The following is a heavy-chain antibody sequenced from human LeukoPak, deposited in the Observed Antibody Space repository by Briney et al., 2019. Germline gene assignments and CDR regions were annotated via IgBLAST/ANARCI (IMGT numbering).Heavy chain of an antibody. J-gene: IGHJ4*02. CDR3: ARGDYGDPFDY. CDR1: GFNFDDYG. V-gene: IGHV3-20*04. Sequence: PGGSLRLSXAASGFNFDDYGMSWVRQAPGKGLEWLSGINWNGGSTAYADSVKGRFTVSRDNAKNSLYLQMNSLRAEDTALYYCARGDYGDPFDYWGQGTLVTVSS. CDR2: INWNGGST. D-gene: IGHD4-17*01.